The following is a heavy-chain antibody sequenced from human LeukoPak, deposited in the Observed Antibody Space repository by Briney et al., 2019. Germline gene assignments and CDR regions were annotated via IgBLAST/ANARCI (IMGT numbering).Heavy chain of an antibody. CDR3: ARDGTYYYDSSGYGFDY. J-gene: IGHJ4*02. D-gene: IGHD3-22*01. CDR1: GFTFSSYW. CDR2: IKQDGSEK. V-gene: IGHV3-7*01. Sequence: PGGSLRLSCAASGFTFSSYWMSWVRQAPGKGLEWVANIKQDGSEKYYVDSVKGRFTISRDNAMNSLYLQMNSLRAEDTAVYYCARDGTYYYDSSGYGFDYWGQGNLVTVSS.